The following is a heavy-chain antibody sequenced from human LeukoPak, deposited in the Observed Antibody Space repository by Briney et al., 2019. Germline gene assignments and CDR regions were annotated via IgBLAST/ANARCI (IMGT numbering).Heavy chain of an antibody. CDR3: ARADGDLDY. Sequence: ASVKVSCKASGYTFTGYYMHWVRQAPGQGLEWMGWINPNSGGTNYAQKFQGRVTMTTDTSTSTAYMELRSLRSDDTAVYYCARADGDLDYWGQGTLVTVSS. V-gene: IGHV1-2*02. CDR1: GYTFTGYY. D-gene: IGHD7-27*01. CDR2: INPNSGGT. J-gene: IGHJ4*02.